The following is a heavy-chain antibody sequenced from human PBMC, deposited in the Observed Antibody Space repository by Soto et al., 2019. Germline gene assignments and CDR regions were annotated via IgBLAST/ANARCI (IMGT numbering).Heavy chain of an antibody. CDR2: IYYSGST. Sequence: TETLSLTCPVPGGSLSSYYWTWSRQPPGKGLEWIGYIYYSGSTNYNPSLKSRVTISVDTSKNQFSLKLSPVTAADTAVYYCARADGIAAAGTNYYSGMDVWAKGPRSPSP. CDR1: GGSLSSYY. V-gene: IGHV4-59*01. J-gene: IGHJ6*02. CDR3: ARADGIAAAGTNYYSGMDV. D-gene: IGHD6-13*01.